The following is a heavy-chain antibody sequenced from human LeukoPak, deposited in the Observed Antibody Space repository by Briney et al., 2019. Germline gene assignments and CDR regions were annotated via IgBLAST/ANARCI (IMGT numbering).Heavy chain of an antibody. CDR2: ISGSGGST. CDR1: GFTFSSYA. CDR3: ATLGDSSGYVNAFDI. J-gene: IGHJ3*02. V-gene: IGHV3-23*01. D-gene: IGHD3-22*01. Sequence: GGSLRLSCAASGFTFSSYAMSWVRQAPGKGLEWVSAISGSGGSTYYADSVKGRFTISRDNSKNTLYLQMNSLRAEDTAVYYCATLGDSSGYVNAFDIWGQGTMVTVSS.